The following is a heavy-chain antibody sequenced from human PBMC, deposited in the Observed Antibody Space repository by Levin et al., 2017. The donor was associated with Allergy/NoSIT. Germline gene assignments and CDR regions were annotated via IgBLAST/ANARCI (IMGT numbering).Heavy chain of an antibody. CDR1: GGSFSGYY. CDR2: INHSGST. D-gene: IGHD2-2*01. V-gene: IGHV4-34*01. J-gene: IGHJ5*02. Sequence: SETLSLTCAVYGGSFSGYYWSWIRQPPGKGLEWIGEINHSGSTNYNPSLKSRVTISVDTSKNQFSLKLSSVTAADTAVYYCARGWIVVVPAAPYNWFDPWGQGTLVTVSS. CDR3: ARGWIVVVPAAPYNWFDP.